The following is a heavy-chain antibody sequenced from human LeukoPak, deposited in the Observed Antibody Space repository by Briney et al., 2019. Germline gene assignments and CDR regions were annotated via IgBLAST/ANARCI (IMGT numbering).Heavy chain of an antibody. CDR1: RSSTNAID. CDR2: VSADGAKS. Sequence: GGSLRLSCAASRSSTNAIDMRCYGQSPGKGLEWVSLVSADGAKSYYADSVKGRFTISKHNSKNTLYLQMNSLRAEDTAVYYCARDRCSRGSCYDIDPWGQGTLVTVSS. V-gene: IGHV3-33*08. J-gene: IGHJ5*02. CDR3: ARDRCSRGSCYDIDP. D-gene: IGHD2-15*01.